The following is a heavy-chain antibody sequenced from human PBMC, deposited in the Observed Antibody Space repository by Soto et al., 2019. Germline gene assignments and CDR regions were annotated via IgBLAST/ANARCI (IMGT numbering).Heavy chain of an antibody. Sequence: QVQLVQSGAEVKKPGSSVKVSCKASGGTFSNYAINWVRQAPGQGLEWMGGIIPLFGTPNYAQKFQGRVTFTAHKSTSTAYMELRSLRSDDTAVYYCARDLCGGYCPADYWGQGTLVTVSS. D-gene: IGHD2-8*02. V-gene: IGHV1-69*06. J-gene: IGHJ4*02. CDR3: ARDLCGGYCPADY. CDR2: IIPLFGTP. CDR1: GGTFSNYA.